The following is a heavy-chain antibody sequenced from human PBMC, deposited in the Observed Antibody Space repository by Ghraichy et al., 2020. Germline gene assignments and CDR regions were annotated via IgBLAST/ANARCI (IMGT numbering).Heavy chain of an antibody. D-gene: IGHD2-15*01. CDR1: GFTFSTSW. CDR3: TRAGYYRFDY. V-gene: IGHV3-74*01. CDR2: INSDGSTT. J-gene: IGHJ4*02. Sequence: GSLRLSCAASGFTFSTSWMHWVRQAPGRGLMWVSRINSDGSTTNFADSVKGRFTISRDNAKNTLYLQMNSLRAEDTAVYYCTRAGYYRFDYWGQGTLVTVSS.